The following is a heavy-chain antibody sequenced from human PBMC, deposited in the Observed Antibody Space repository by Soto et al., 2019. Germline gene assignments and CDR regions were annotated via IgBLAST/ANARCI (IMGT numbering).Heavy chain of an antibody. D-gene: IGHD2-15*01. Sequence: EVQLVQSGAEVKKPGESLRISCKGSGYSFTSYWISWVRQMPGKGLEWMGRIDPSDSYTNYSPSFQGHVTISADKSISTAYLQWSSLKASDTAMYYCARELPILGYCSGGSCYSGGNDYWGQGTLVTVSS. CDR2: IDPSDSYT. CDR1: GYSFTSYW. V-gene: IGHV5-10-1*03. CDR3: ARELPILGYCSGGSCYSGGNDY. J-gene: IGHJ4*02.